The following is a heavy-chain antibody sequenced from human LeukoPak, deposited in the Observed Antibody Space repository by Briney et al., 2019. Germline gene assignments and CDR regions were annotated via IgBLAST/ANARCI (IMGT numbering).Heavy chain of an antibody. D-gene: IGHD3-9*01. J-gene: IGHJ4*02. CDR2: IKQDGSEK. V-gene: IGHV3-7*03. Sequence: PGGSLRLSCAASGFTFSSYWMSWVRQAPGKGLEGVANIKQDGSEKYYVDSVKGRFTISRDNAKNSLYLQMNSLRAEDTAVYYCARASSDYDILTGQYYFDYWGQGTLVTVSS. CDR1: GFTFSSYW. CDR3: ARASSDYDILTGQYYFDY.